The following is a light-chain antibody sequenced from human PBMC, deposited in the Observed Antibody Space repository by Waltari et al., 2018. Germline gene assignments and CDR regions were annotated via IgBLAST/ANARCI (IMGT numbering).Light chain of an antibody. J-gene: IGKJ2*01. V-gene: IGKV4-1*01. CDR1: QSILYSSNSKNY. CDR2: WAS. CDR3: QQYYSIPYT. Sequence: DIVMTQSPDSLAVSLGERATINCKSSQSILYSSNSKNYLAWYQHKPGQPPKLLIYWASTRESGVHDRFSGSGSGTDFTLTISSLQAEDVAIYYCQQYYSIPYTFGQGTKLEIK.